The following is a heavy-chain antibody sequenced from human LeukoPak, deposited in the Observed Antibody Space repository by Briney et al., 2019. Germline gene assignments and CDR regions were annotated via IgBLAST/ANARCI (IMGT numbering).Heavy chain of an antibody. Sequence: ASVKVSCKASGYSFINYGISWVRQAPGQGLEWMGWISAYDGNTNYAQKFQGRVTMTTDTSTSTAYMGLRSLRSDDTAVYYCARDYGSGSWGYYMDVWGKGTTVTISS. V-gene: IGHV1-18*01. CDR1: GYSFINYG. D-gene: IGHD3-10*01. CDR2: ISAYDGNT. CDR3: ARDYGSGSWGYYMDV. J-gene: IGHJ6*03.